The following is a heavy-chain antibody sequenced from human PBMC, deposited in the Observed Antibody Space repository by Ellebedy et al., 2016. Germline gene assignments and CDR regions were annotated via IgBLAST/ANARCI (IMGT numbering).Heavy chain of an antibody. V-gene: IGHV3-30*03. Sequence: GESLKISCAASGFTFSNYGMHWIRQAPGKGLEWVAVVSYDGSKKEYADSVKGRFTISRDNSESMVYLQMNSLRAEDTAMYYCGRDRDSRYCSSATCRNWFDPWGQGTLVTVSS. D-gene: IGHD2-2*01. CDR3: GRDRDSRYCSSATCRNWFDP. CDR1: GFTFSNYG. CDR2: VSYDGSKK. J-gene: IGHJ5*02.